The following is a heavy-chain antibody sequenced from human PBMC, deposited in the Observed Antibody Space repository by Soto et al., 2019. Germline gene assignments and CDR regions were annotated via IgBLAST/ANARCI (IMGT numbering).Heavy chain of an antibody. CDR2: ITPIFGTS. J-gene: IGHJ3*01. CDR3: AKYRDGDYLGGAFDL. CDR1: GGTFSNYG. Sequence: QVQLVQSGAEVKKPGSSVRVSCKASGGTFSNYGLNWVRQAPGQGPEWMGGITPIFGTSNYAQRFQGRVTITADASTSTAYMELSSLRSEDTAMYYCAKYRDGDYLGGAFDLWGQGTMVTVSS. V-gene: IGHV1-69*01. D-gene: IGHD4-17*01.